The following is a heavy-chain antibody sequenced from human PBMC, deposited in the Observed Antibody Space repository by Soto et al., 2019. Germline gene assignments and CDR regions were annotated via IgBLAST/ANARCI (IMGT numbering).Heavy chain of an antibody. CDR1: GFTFSSYW. V-gene: IGHV3-74*01. D-gene: IGHD3-3*01. J-gene: IGHJ6*02. CDR2: INSDGSST. Sequence: GGSLRLSCAASGFTFSSYWMHWVRQAPGKGLVWVSRINSDGSSTSYADSVKGRFTISRDNAKNTLYLQMNSLRAEDTAVYYCARVEETYYDFWSGATHLVGGGYYYYGMDVWGQGTTVTVSS. CDR3: ARVEETYYDFWSGATHLVGGGYYYYGMDV.